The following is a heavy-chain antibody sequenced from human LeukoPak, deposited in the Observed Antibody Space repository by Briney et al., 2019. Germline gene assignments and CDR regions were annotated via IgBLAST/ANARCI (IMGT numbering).Heavy chain of an antibody. D-gene: IGHD3-10*01. J-gene: IGHJ4*02. CDR3: ARDSYGSGSYRVIRYYFDY. V-gene: IGHV3-33*01. CDR1: GFTFSSYG. CDR2: IWYDGSNK. Sequence: GGSLRLSCAASGFTFSSYGMHWVRQAPGKGLEWVAVIWYDGSNKCYADSVKGRFTISRDNSKNTLYLQMNSLRAEDTAVYYCARDSYGSGSYRVIRYYFDYWGQGTLVTVSS.